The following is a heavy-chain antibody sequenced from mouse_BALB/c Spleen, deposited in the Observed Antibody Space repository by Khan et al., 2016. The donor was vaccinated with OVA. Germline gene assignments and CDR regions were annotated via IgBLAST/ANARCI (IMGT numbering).Heavy chain of an antibody. Sequence: QVQLQQSGAELVKPGASVKLSCKASGYTFTSYYMYWVKQRPGQGLEWIGEINPSDGDTNFNEKFKIKATLTVDKSSSTAYMQLSSLTSEDSAVYYCTRSGYGTFAYWGQGTLVTVSA. CDR2: INPSDGDT. CDR3: TRSGYGTFAY. V-gene: IGHV1S81*02. D-gene: IGHD2-1*01. CDR1: GYTFTSYY. J-gene: IGHJ3*01.